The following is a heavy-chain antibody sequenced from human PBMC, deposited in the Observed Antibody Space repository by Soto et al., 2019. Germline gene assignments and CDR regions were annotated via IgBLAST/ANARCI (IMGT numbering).Heavy chain of an antibody. V-gene: IGHV4-31*03. Sequence: QVQLQESGPGLVKPSQTLSLTCTVSGGSISSGGYYWSWIRQHPGKGLEWIGYIYYSGSTYYNPSLKSRVTLAVDTSKNQFSLKLSSVTAADTAVYYCATSPVDTAMVGALLWGQGTLVTVSS. CDR3: ATSPVDTAMVGALL. CDR1: GGSISSGGYY. J-gene: IGHJ4*02. CDR2: IYYSGST. D-gene: IGHD5-18*01.